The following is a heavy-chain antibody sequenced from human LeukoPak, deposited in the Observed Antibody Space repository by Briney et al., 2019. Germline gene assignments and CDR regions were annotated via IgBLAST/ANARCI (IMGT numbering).Heavy chain of an antibody. J-gene: IGHJ3*02. V-gene: IGHV3-7*01. CDR1: GFSFSTSS. CDR2: IKEDGSGK. Sequence: GGSLRLSCVASGFSFSTSSMTWVRQSPGKGLEWLANIKEDGSGKVCVDSVKGRFTISRDNAKNSLYLQMNTLRVDDSAVYYCARDPYSGKYGAFDIWGQGTMVTISS. D-gene: IGHD1-26*01. CDR3: ARDPYSGKYGAFDI.